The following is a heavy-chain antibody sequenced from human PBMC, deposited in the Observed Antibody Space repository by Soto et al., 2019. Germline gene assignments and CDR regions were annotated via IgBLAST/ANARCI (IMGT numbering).Heavy chain of an antibody. V-gene: IGHV4-59*01. CDR2: IFDNGDV. CDR1: GVSSTSCY. D-gene: IGHD3-16*01. Sequence: PSETLSLTCTVSGVSSTSCYWSWIRQSPGKGLEWIGYIFDNGDVKYNPSLMSRLTMSIDMSKNEFSLRLKSVTAADTAMYYCARGWGSKWYYFDSWGEGTLVTVSS. J-gene: IGHJ4*02. CDR3: ARGWGSKWYYFDS.